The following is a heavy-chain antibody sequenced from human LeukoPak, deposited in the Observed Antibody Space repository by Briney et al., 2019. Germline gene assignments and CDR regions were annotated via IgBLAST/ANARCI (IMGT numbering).Heavy chain of an antibody. Sequence: SETLSLTCTVSGGSISTYYWSWIRQPPGKGLEWIGYNYYSGTTNYNPSLKSRVTISVDTSKNQFSLNLSSVTAADTAVYYCARRSPGYSYSIDSWGQGTLVTVSS. V-gene: IGHV4-59*08. CDR3: ARRSPGYSYSIDS. D-gene: IGHD5-18*01. CDR1: GGSISTYY. J-gene: IGHJ4*02. CDR2: NYYSGTT.